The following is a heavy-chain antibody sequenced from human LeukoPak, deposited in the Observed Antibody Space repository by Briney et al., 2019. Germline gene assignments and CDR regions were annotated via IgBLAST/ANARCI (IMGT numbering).Heavy chain of an antibody. J-gene: IGHJ4*02. CDR1: VYTLTEMS. CDR2: FDPEDGET. Sequence: ASVKVSCKVSVYTLTEMSIHWVRQAPGGALEWMGGFDPEDGETVYAPKFQGRVTITADESTSTAYMELSSLRSEDTAVYYCAVAGTRSSGSYWGQGTLVTVSS. V-gene: IGHV1-24*01. D-gene: IGHD6-19*01. CDR3: AVAGTRSSGSY.